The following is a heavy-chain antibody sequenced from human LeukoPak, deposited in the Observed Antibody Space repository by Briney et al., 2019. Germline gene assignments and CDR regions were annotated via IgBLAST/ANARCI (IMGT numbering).Heavy chain of an antibody. CDR1: GFTFSSYW. D-gene: IGHD2-2*01. V-gene: IGHV3-74*01. CDR2: INTDGSST. CDR3: ARDWGYCSSTSCASGYFDY. J-gene: IGHJ4*02. Sequence: GGSLRLSCAASGFTFSSYWMHWVRQAPGKGLVWVSRINTDGSSTSYADSVKGRFTISRDNAKNTLYLQMNSLRAEDTAVYYCARDWGYCSSTSCASGYFDYWGQGTLVTVSS.